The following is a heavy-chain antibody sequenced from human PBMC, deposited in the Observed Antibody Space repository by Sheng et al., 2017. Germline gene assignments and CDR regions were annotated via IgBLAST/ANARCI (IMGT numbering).Heavy chain of an antibody. CDR2: INPNSGGT. Sequence: QVQLVQSGAEMKKPGASVKVSCKASGYTFTGYYMHWVRQAPGQGLEWMGRINPNSGGTNYAQKFQGRVTMTRDTSISTAYMELSRLRSDDTAVYYCARVGPPDDRIAVAGTPDYWGQGTPGHRLL. V-gene: IGHV1-2*06. CDR1: GYTFTGYY. D-gene: IGHD6-19*01. CDR3: ARVGPPDDRIAVAGTPDY. J-gene: IGHJ4*02.